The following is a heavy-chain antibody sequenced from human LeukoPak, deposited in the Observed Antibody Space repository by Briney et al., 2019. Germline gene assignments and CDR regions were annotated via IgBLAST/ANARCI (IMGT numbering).Heavy chain of an antibody. D-gene: IGHD3-22*01. V-gene: IGHV1-24*01. CDR1: GYTLTELS. CDR3: ATDYSDSSLSAPLDV. Sequence: ASVKVSCKVSGYTLTELSMFWVRQAPGKGLEWMGGFDPEDGETIYAQKFQGRFTMTEDTSTDTAFMELSILTSEDTAVYYCATDYSDSSLSAPLDVWGQGTMVTVSS. J-gene: IGHJ3*01. CDR2: FDPEDGET.